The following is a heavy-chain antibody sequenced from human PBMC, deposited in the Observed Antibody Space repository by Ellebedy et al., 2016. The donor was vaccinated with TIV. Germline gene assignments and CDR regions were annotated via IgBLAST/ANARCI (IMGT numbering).Heavy chain of an antibody. CDR2: IYPGDSDT. V-gene: IGHV5-51*01. D-gene: IGHD2-15*01. CDR1: GYSFTSYW. J-gene: IGHJ5*02. Sequence: PGGSLRLSCKGSGYSFTSYWIGWVRQMPGKGLEWMGIIYPGDSDTRYSPSFQGQVTISADKSISTAYLQWSSLKASDTAMYYCARLVVVAVKGWFDPWGQGTLVTVSS. CDR3: ARLVVVAVKGWFDP.